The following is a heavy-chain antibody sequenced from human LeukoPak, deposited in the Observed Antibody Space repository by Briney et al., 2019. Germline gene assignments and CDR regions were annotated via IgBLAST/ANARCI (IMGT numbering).Heavy chain of an antibody. CDR1: GFAFSIYE. V-gene: IGHV3-11*05. Sequence: PGGSLRLSCTASGFAFSIYEMDWVRQAPGKGLEWVSYISSSSSYTNYADSVKGRFTISRDNAKDSLYLQMNSLRAEDTAVYYCARGGYSGYDWVDYWGQGTLVTVSS. CDR3: ARGGYSGYDWVDY. D-gene: IGHD5-12*01. J-gene: IGHJ4*02. CDR2: ISSSSSYT.